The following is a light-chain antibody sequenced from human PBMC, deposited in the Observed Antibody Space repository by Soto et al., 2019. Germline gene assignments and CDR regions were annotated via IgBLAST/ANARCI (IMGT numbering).Light chain of an antibody. CDR1: QNIGSG. Sequence: IQMTQSPSTLSSSVLDRFKITFRASQNIGSGVAWYQQQPGKGPKFLINKVSNLESGVPSRISGSGSGTEFTLTISSLQPDDFATYYCLQFNTFPWMFGQGTKVDI. V-gene: IGKV1-5*03. CDR3: LQFNTFPWM. CDR2: KVS. J-gene: IGKJ1*01.